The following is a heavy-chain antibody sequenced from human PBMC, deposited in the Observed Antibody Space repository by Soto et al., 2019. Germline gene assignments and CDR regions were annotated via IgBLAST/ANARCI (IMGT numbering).Heavy chain of an antibody. V-gene: IGHV3-7*03. Sequence: GGSLRLSCAASGLTFSGHWMTWVRQTPGEGLQWVAAIKPDGSETFYVDSVKGRFTISRDNARDSLFLQMDSLRAEDTAVYYCTSRPSGMTYHAVFDFWGQGTLVTVAS. D-gene: IGHD2-21*02. CDR2: IKPDGSET. CDR1: GLTFSGHW. CDR3: TSRPSGMTYHAVFDF. J-gene: IGHJ4*02.